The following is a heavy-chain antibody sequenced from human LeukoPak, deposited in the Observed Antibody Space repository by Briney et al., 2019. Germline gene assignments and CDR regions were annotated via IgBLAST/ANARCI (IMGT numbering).Heavy chain of an antibody. CDR3: ARDSPGLAVDY. CDR1: GFTFSSYA. CDR2: ISYGVANK. Sequence: GGSLRLSCAASGFTFSSYAMHWVRQAPGKGLEWVAVISYGVANKYYADSVKGRFTISRDNAKNSLYLQTNSLRAEDTAVHFCARDSPGLAVDYWGQGTLVTVSS. J-gene: IGHJ4*02. V-gene: IGHV3-30-3*01.